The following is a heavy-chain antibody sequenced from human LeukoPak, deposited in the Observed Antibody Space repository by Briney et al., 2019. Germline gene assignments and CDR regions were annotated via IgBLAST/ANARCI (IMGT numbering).Heavy chain of an antibody. CDR2: ISGSGGST. V-gene: IGHV3-23*01. CDR3: AKDWFLGAPAALGNNWFDP. Sequence: GGSLRLSCAASGFTFSSYAMSWVRQAPGKGLEWVSAISGSGGSTYYADSVKGRFTISRDNSKNTLYLQMNSLRAEDTAVYYCAKDWFLGAPAALGNNWFDPWGQGTLVTVSS. D-gene: IGHD2-2*01. CDR1: GFTFSSYA. J-gene: IGHJ5*02.